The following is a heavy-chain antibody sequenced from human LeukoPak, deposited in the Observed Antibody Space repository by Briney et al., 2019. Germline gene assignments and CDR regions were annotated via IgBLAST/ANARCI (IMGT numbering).Heavy chain of an antibody. CDR3: ARHGGLSIAAHFDY. V-gene: IGHV4-39*01. CDR1: GGSISSSNYY. Sequence: PSETLSLTCTVSGGSISSSNYYWGWIRQPPGKGLEWIGSLYYSGSTYYNPSLKSRVTISVDTSKNQFSLKLSSVTAADTAVCYCARHGGLSIAAHFDYWGQGTLGTVSS. J-gene: IGHJ4*02. D-gene: IGHD6-6*01. CDR2: LYYSGST.